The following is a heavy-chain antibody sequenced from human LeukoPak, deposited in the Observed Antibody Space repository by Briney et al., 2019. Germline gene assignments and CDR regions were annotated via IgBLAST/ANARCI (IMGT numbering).Heavy chain of an antibody. CDR1: GFTFDDYG. J-gene: IGHJ6*03. CDR2: INSDGSST. D-gene: IGHD1-26*01. V-gene: IGHV3-74*01. Sequence: GGSLRLSCAASGFTFDDYGMSWVRQAPGKGLVCVSRINSDGSSTNYADSVKGRFTISRDNAKNTLYLQMNSLRAEDTAVYYCARSSSGSGGYYMDVWGKGTTVTVSS. CDR3: ARSSSGSGGYYMDV.